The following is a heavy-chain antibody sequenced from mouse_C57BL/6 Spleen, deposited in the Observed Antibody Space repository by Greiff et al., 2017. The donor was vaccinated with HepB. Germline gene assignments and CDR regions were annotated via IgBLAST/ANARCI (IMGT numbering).Heavy chain of an antibody. J-gene: IGHJ3*01. V-gene: IGHV1-72*01. CDR2: IDPNSGGT. CDR3: ARSLYYGYDGGAY. D-gene: IGHD2-2*01. CDR1: GYTFTSYW. Sequence: QVQLQQPGAELVKPGASVKLSCKASGYTFTSYWMHWVKQRPGRGLEWIGRIDPNSGGTKYNEKFKSKATLTVDKPSSTAYMQLSSLTSEDSAVYDCARSLYYGYDGGAYWGQGTLVTVSA.